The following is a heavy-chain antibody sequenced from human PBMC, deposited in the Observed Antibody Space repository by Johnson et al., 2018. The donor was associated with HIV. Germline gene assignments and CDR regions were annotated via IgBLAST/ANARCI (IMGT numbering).Heavy chain of an antibody. Sequence: VQLVESGGGLVQPGGSLRLSCAASGFSVSSYYMSWVRQAPGKGLEWVSSIYSGDTKYFAASVKGRFTISRDNSKTTLFLHMNSLRAEDTAVYYCARTGRRVVVRGGAFDIWGQGTVVTVSS. CDR2: IYSGDTK. CDR1: GFSVSSYY. CDR3: ARTGRRVVVRGGAFDI. J-gene: IGHJ3*02. V-gene: IGHV3-66*02. D-gene: IGHD3-22*01.